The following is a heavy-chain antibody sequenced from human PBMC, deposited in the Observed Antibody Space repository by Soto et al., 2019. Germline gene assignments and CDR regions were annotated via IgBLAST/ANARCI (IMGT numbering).Heavy chain of an antibody. Sequence: GGSLRLYCAASGFTFSNAWMNWVRQAPGKGLEWVGRFKSKADGGTTDYAAPVKGRFTISRDDSKNALYLQKNSLKTEDTAVYYCTTGGNSGSYSRLDDWGQGTLVTVSS. J-gene: IGHJ4*02. CDR3: TTGGNSGSYSRLDD. CDR1: GFTFSNAW. V-gene: IGHV3-15*07. CDR2: FKSKADGGTT. D-gene: IGHD1-26*01.